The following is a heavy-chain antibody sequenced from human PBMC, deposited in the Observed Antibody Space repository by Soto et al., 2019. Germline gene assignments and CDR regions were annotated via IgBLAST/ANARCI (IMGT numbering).Heavy chain of an antibody. CDR2: IYYSGST. D-gene: IGHD4-4*01. CDR3: ARRVTTDDAFDI. CDR1: GGSISSSSYY. V-gene: IGHV4-39*01. Sequence: SETLSLTCTVSGGSISSSSYYWGWIRQPPGKGLEWIGIIYYSGSTYYNPSLKSRVTISVYTSKNQFSLKLSSVTAADTAVYYCARRVTTDDAFDIWGQGTMVTVSS. J-gene: IGHJ3*02.